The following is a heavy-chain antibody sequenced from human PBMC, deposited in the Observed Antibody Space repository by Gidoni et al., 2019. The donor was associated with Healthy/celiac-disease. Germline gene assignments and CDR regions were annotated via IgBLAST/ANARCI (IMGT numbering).Heavy chain of an antibody. CDR3: AKTLDIVVVVAEGYYGMDV. CDR1: GFTLSSNA. D-gene: IGHD2-15*01. J-gene: IGHJ6*02. V-gene: IGHV3-23*01. CDR2: ISGSGGST. Sequence: EVQLLESGGGLVQPGGSLRLSCEASGFTLSSNAMSWVRQAPGKGLEWVSAISGSGGSTYYADSVKGRFTISRDNSKNTLYLQMNSLRAEDTAVYYCAKTLDIVVVVAEGYYGMDVWGQGTTVTVSS.